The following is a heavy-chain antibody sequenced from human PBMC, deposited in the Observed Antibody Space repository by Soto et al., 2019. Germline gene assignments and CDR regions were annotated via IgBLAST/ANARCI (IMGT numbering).Heavy chain of an antibody. D-gene: IGHD1-26*01. V-gene: IGHV4-59*01. CDR3: ARVDIGSYLIDF. CDR1: GGSISSYY. CDR2: IYYSGST. Sequence: PSETLSLTCTVSGGSISSYYWSWIRQPPGKGLEWIGYIYYSGSTNYNPSLKSRVTISVDTSKNQFSLKLSSVTPADTAVYYCARVDIGSYLIDFLGQGTLVTVSS. J-gene: IGHJ4*02.